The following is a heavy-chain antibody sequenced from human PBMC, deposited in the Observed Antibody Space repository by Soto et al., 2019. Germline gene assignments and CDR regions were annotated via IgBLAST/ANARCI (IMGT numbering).Heavy chain of an antibody. CDR2: IIPILGIA. J-gene: IGHJ5*02. CDR1: GGTFSSYT. D-gene: IGHD3-22*01. CDR3: ARGLGGSGYYYGSWFDP. V-gene: IGHV1-69*02. Sequence: GASVKVSCKASGGTFSSYTISWVRQAPGQGLEWMGRIIPILGIANYAQKFQGRVTITADKSTSTAYMELSSLRSEDTAVYYCARGLGGSGYYYGSWFDPWGQGTLVTVSS.